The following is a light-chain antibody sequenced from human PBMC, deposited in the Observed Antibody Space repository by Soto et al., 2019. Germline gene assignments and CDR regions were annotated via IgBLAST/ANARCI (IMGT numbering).Light chain of an antibody. Sequence: SYELTQPPSESVAPGERASISCGGDKIGRKSVHWYQQRPGQAPVLVMYYDNDRPSEIPERFSGFNSGNTATLDISRVEAGDEADYYCQVWDSSSDHYVFGPGTKLTVL. V-gene: IGLV3-21*04. J-gene: IGLJ1*01. CDR3: QVWDSSSDHYV. CDR1: KIGRKS. CDR2: YDN.